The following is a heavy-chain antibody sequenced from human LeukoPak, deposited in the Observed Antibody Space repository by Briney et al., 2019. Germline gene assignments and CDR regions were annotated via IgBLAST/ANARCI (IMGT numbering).Heavy chain of an antibody. V-gene: IGHV4-38-2*01. CDR3: ARLGYYDILTGYSPGAFDI. CDR1: AYSISSGYY. Sequence: SETLSLTCAVSAYSISSGYYWSWIRQPPGKGLEWIGSIYHSGSTYYNPPLKSRVTISVDTSKNQFSLKLSSVTAADTAVYYCARLGYYDILTGYSPGAFDIWGQGTMVTVSS. J-gene: IGHJ3*02. CDR2: IYHSGST. D-gene: IGHD3-9*01.